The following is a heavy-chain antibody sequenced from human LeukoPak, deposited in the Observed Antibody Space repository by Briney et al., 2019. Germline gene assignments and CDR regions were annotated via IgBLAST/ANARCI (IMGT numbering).Heavy chain of an antibody. J-gene: IGHJ6*03. Sequence: ASVKVSCKASGYTFTSYDINWVRQATGQGLEWMGWMNPNSGNTGYAQKFQGRVTMTRNTSISTAYMELSSLRSEDTAVYYCAREWEQAAAGTDYYYYMDVWGKGTTVTISS. CDR3: AREWEQAAAGTDYYYYMDV. CDR2: MNPNSGNT. V-gene: IGHV1-8*01. D-gene: IGHD6-13*01. CDR1: GYTFTSYD.